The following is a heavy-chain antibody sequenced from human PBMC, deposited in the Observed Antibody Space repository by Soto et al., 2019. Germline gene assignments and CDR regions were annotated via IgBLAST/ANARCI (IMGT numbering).Heavy chain of an antibody. CDR3: ARALYCSAGSCTHLRGMDV. V-gene: IGHV4-38-2*01. CDR1: DYCISNVYY. J-gene: IGHJ6*02. Sequence: PSVTKSLTHAVSDYCISNVYYLRCLVSPPRRGLEWIGTIYHSGSTYYNPSLKTRVTISVDTSKNQFSLKLSSVTAADTAVYYCARALYCSAGSCTHLRGMDVWGQGTTVTGS. D-gene: IGHD2-15*01. CDR2: IYHSGST.